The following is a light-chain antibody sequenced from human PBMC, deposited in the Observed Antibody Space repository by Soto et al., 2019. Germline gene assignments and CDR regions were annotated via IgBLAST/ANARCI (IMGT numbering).Light chain of an antibody. CDR3: QQANSFPIT. CDR2: AAS. J-gene: IGKJ5*01. Sequence: DIQMTQSPSTLSASVGDRVTITCRASQSISSWLAWYQQKPGKAPNLLIYAASSLQSGVPSRFSGSESGTDFTLTISSLQPEDCAIYFCQQANSFPITFGQGTRLEI. CDR1: QSISSW. V-gene: IGKV1-12*01.